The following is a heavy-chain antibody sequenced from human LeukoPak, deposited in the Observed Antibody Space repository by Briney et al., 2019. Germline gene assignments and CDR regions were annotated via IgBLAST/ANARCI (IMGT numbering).Heavy chain of an antibody. CDR2: IYTSGST. CDR3: ARARLDLPDAFDI. J-gene: IGHJ3*02. CDR1: GGSISSGSYY. Sequence: PSQTLSLTCTVSGGSISSGSYYWSWIRQPAGKGLEWIGRIYTSGSTNYNPSLKSRVTILIDTSKKQFSLKLSSVTAADTAVYYCARARLDLPDAFDIWGQGTMVTVSS. V-gene: IGHV4-61*02. D-gene: IGHD3-22*01.